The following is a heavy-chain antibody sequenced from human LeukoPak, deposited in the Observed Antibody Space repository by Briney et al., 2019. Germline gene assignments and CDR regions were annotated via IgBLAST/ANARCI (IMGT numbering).Heavy chain of an antibody. Sequence: GGSLRLSCAASGFTFSSYSMNWVRQAPGKGLEWVSSISSSSSYIYYADSVKGRFTISRDNAKNSLYLQTNSLRAEDTAVYYCAREGNRWLRDIYFDYWGQGTLVTVSS. CDR2: ISSSSSYI. V-gene: IGHV3-21*01. D-gene: IGHD5-24*01. CDR1: GFTFSSYS. J-gene: IGHJ4*02. CDR3: AREGNRWLRDIYFDY.